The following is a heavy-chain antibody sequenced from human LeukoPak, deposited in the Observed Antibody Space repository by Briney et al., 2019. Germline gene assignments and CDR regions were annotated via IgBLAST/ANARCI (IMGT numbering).Heavy chain of an antibody. D-gene: IGHD6-19*01. CDR1: GGSISSYY. CDR3: ARAAVAGTKYYMDV. J-gene: IGHJ6*03. CDR2: IYTSGST. V-gene: IGHV4-4*07. Sequence: PSETLSLTCTVSGGSISSYYWSWIRQPAGKGLEWIGRIYTSGSTNYNPSLKSRVTISVDTSKNQFSLKLSSVTAADTAVYYCARAAVAGTKYYMDVWGKGTTVTISS.